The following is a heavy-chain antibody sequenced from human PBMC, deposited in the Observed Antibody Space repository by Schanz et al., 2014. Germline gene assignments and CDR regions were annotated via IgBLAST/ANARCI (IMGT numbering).Heavy chain of an antibody. Sequence: QVQLVESGGGVVQPGRSLRLSCAASGFTFSSYGMHWVRQAPGKGLEWVAAMSYDGSIKYYGDSVKGRFTISRDNSKNTLYRQMSSLRHEDSAVYYCVKDSTHSDIIRGPTAIDYWGQGTLVTVSS. CDR2: MSYDGSIK. J-gene: IGHJ4*02. D-gene: IGHD3-3*01. V-gene: IGHV3-30*18. CDR3: VKDSTHSDIIRGPTAIDY. CDR1: GFTFSSYG.